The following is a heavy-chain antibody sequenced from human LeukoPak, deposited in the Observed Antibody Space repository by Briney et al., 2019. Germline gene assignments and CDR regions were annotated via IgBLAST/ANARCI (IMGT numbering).Heavy chain of an antibody. V-gene: IGHV1-46*01. CDR3: ANFDQRDAFDI. CDR1: GYTFSNYC. CDR2: INPSLHIP. J-gene: IGHJ3*02. Sequence: ASVKVSCKASGYTFSNYCMHWVRQAPGQGLEWLGIINPSLHIPIYAQKFQGRVTITADKSTSTAYMELSSLRSEDTAVYYCANFDQRDAFDIWGQGTMVTVSS. D-gene: IGHD2-2*01.